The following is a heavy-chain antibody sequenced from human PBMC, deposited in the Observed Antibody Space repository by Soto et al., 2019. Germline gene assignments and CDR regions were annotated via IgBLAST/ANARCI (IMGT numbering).Heavy chain of an antibody. CDR3: ASNWYSSGWYSFVY. V-gene: IGHV3-30-3*01. CDR2: ISYDGSNK. CDR1: GFTFSSYA. D-gene: IGHD6-19*01. Sequence: QVQLVESGGGVVQPGRSLRLSCAASGFTFSSYAMHWVRQAPGKGLEWVAVISYDGSNKYYADSVKSRFTISRDNSKNTLYLQMHSLRAEDTAVYYCASNWYSSGWYSFVYWGQGSPVTVSS. J-gene: IGHJ4*02.